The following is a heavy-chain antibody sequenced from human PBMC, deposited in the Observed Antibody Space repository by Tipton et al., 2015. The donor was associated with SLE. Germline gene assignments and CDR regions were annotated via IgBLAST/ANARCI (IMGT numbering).Heavy chain of an antibody. J-gene: IGHJ3*02. D-gene: IGHD2-15*01. CDR3: TRGLGVVVAVAFDI. Sequence: TLSLTCAVSGGSVSSGDFSWSWIRQPPGKGLEWIGYIFQSGSTYYNPSLKSRVTMSVDRSKNKFSLNLNSVTAADTAVYYCTRGLGVVVAVAFDIWGQGTMVTVSS. V-gene: IGHV4-30-2*01. CDR1: GGSVSSGDFS. CDR2: IFQSGST.